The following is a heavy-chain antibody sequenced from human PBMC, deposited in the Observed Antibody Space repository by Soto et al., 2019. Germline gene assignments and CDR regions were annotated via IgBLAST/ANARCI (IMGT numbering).Heavy chain of an antibody. V-gene: IGHV3-23*01. CDR2: ISGSGGST. CDR1: GFTFSSYA. Sequence: EVQLLESGGGLVQPGGSLRLSCAASGFTFSSYAMSWVRQAPGKGLEWVSAISGSGGSTYYADSVKGRFTISRDNSKNTLYLQMNSLRAEDTAVYYCAKDRVDVVVVAATFDYWGQGTLVTVSS. CDR3: AKDRVDVVVVAATFDY. J-gene: IGHJ4*02. D-gene: IGHD2-15*01.